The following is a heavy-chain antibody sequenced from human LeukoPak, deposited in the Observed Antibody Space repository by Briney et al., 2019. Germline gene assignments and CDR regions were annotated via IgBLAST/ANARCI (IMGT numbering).Heavy chain of an antibody. D-gene: IGHD3-3*01. Sequence: PGASLRLSCAASGFTVSSYAMSWVRQAPGKGLEWVSAVSGSGGSTYYADSVKGRFTISRDNSKNTLYLQMNSLSAEDTAVYYCAKALHESGYSYYYYYGMDVWGQGTTVTVSS. J-gene: IGHJ6*02. CDR2: VSGSGGST. CDR3: AKALHESGYSYYYYYGMDV. V-gene: IGHV3-23*01. CDR1: GFTVSSYA.